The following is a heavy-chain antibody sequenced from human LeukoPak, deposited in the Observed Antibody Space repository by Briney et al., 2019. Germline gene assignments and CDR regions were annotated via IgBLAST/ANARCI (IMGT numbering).Heavy chain of an antibody. V-gene: IGHV4-61*02. CDR1: GASISSGSSY. J-gene: IGHJ4*02. CDR2: IYTNGNT. Sequence: SETLSLTCTVSGASISSGSSYWSWIRQPAGKGLDWIGRIYTNGNTNYNPSLKSRVTISVDTSKNQFSLKLSSVTAADTAVYYCARDQYYYDSSGYYRFDSWGQGTLVTVSS. D-gene: IGHD3-22*01. CDR3: ARDQYYYDSSGYYRFDS.